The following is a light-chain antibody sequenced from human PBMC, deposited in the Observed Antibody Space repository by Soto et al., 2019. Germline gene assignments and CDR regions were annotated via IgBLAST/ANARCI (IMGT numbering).Light chain of an antibody. J-gene: IGKJ1*01. CDR2: GVS. Sequence: EIVMTQSPATLSVSPGERATLSCRASQSVGSKLAWYQQKPGQAPRLLIYGVSTRATGIPARFSGSGSGTEFTLTISSLQSEYFAVYYCQQYNNWPPTFGQGTKVEIK. CDR3: QQYNNWPPT. V-gene: IGKV3-15*01. CDR1: QSVGSK.